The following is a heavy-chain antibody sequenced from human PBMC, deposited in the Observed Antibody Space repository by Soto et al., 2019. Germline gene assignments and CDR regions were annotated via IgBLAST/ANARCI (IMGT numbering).Heavy chain of an antibody. J-gene: IGHJ1*01. Sequence: GGSLRLSCAASGFTFSSYAMSWVRQAPGKGLEWVSAISGSGGSTYYADSVKGRFTISRDNSKNTRYLQMNSLRAEDTAVYYCAKDGYYCSGGSCYSYYFQHWGQGTLVTVSS. CDR2: ISGSGGST. V-gene: IGHV3-23*01. CDR3: AKDGYYCSGGSCYSYYFQH. CDR1: GFTFSSYA. D-gene: IGHD2-15*01.